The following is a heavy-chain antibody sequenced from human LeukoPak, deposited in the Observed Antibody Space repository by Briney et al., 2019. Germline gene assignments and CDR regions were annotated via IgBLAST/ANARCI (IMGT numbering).Heavy chain of an antibody. CDR3: AKDREMATISENFYY. CDR1: GLTFSSYA. Sequence: GGSLRLTCAASGLTFSSYAMSWVRQAPGKGLEWVSGISGSGGNTYYADSVKGRFTISRDNSKNTLYLQMNSLRAEDTAVYYCAKDREMATISENFYYWGQGTLVTVSS. CDR2: ISGSGGNT. D-gene: IGHD5-24*01. V-gene: IGHV3-23*01. J-gene: IGHJ4*02.